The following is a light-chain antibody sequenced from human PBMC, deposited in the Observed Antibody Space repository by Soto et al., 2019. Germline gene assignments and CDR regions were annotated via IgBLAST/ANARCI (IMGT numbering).Light chain of an antibody. J-gene: IGKJ1*01. V-gene: IGKV1-5*03. Sequence: DIQMTQSPSTLSASVGDRVTITCRASQSISSWLAWYQQKPGKAPKLLIYKASSLESGVASRFSGSGSGTEFTLTISSLQPDDFASYYCQQYNSDSWTFGQGTKVEIK. CDR1: QSISSW. CDR3: QQYNSDSWT. CDR2: KAS.